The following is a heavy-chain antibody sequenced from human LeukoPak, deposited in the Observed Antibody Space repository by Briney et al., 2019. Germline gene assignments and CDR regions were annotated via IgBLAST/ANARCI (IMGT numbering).Heavy chain of an antibody. V-gene: IGHV1-2*02. CDR3: ARDLSSVVVPADILGGPTDY. CDR1: GYTFTGYY. J-gene: IGHJ4*02. CDR2: INPNSGGT. Sequence: ASVKVSCKASGYTFTGYYMHWVRQAPGQGREWMGWINPNSGGTNYAQKFQGRVTMTRDTSISIAYMELSRLRSDDPAVYYCARDLSSVVVPADILGGPTDYWGQGTLVAVSS. D-gene: IGHD2-2*01.